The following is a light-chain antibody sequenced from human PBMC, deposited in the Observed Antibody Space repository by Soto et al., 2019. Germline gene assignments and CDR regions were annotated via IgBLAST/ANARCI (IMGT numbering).Light chain of an antibody. Sequence: QSALTQPPSASGSPGQSVTIYCTGTPSDVGGSNSVSWYQQHPGKAPNLMIYDVNKRPSGVPARFSGSKSGNTASLTVSGLQAADEAYYFCSSYAPSDVVFGGGTKLTVL. V-gene: IGLV2-8*01. CDR1: PSDVGGSNS. CDR2: DVN. J-gene: IGLJ2*01. CDR3: SSYAPSDVV.